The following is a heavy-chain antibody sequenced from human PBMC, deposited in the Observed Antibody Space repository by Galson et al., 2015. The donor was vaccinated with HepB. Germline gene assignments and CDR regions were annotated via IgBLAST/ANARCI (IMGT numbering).Heavy chain of an antibody. Sequence: SVKVSCKASGYTFTSYAMHWVRQAPGQRLEWMGWINAGNGNTKYSQKFQGRVTITRDTSASTAYMELSSLRSEDTAVYYCAREGIEVAGTLGYWGQGTLVTASS. CDR2: INAGNGNT. CDR3: AREGIEVAGTLGY. J-gene: IGHJ4*02. CDR1: GYTFTSYA. V-gene: IGHV1-3*01. D-gene: IGHD6-19*01.